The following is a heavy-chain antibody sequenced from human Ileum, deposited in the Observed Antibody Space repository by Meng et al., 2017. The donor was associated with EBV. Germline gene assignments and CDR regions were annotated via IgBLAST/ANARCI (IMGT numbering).Heavy chain of an antibody. CDR2: MSYSGST. V-gene: IGHV4-61*01. J-gene: IGHJ4*02. CDR1: GGAVSSAHSF. Sequence: QVKLRGAGPGLVELSETLSLTVSFSGGAVSSAHSFWTWIRQPPGKGLEWIGYMSYSGSTNYSPPLESRVTISVDTSKNQFSLKLSSVTAADTAVYYCAGDPHSGSPHWGQGTLVTVSS. CDR3: AGDPHSGSPH. D-gene: IGHD1-26*01.